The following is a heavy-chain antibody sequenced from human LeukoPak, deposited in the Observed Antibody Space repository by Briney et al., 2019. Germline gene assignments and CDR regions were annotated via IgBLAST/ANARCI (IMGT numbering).Heavy chain of an antibody. CDR3: ARRGYTSAWDF. CDR1: GFTFSSFA. J-gene: IGHJ4*02. Sequence: GGSLRLSCAASGFTFSSFAMNWVRQAPGKGLEWLSYVSAGSTTTIYYADSVKGRFTISRDNAKNSLYLQMDSRRDEDTAVYYCARRGYTSAWDFWGQGTLVTVSS. CDR2: VSAGSTTTI. V-gene: IGHV3-48*02. D-gene: IGHD3-16*02.